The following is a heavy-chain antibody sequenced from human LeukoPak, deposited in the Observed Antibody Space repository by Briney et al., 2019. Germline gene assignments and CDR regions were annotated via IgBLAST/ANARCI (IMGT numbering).Heavy chain of an antibody. CDR1: GGSISSYY. Sequence: SETLSLTCTVSGGSISSYYWSWIRQPPGTGLEWIGSFYHSGNTYYNPSLKSRVTISLDTSKNQFSLKLSSVTAADTAVYYCARDSNVDTAMVTPFDYWGQGTLVTVSS. J-gene: IGHJ4*02. CDR3: ARDSNVDTAMVTPFDY. CDR2: FYHSGNT. V-gene: IGHV4-59*12. D-gene: IGHD5-18*01.